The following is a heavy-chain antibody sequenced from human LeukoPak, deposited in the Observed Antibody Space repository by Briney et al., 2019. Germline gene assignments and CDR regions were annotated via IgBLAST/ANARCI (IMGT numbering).Heavy chain of an antibody. V-gene: IGHV4-59*08. Sequence: YVRDNGENNYNPSLKSRVATSVDTANNQISLRLNFVTAADTAIYYCARQPANTAAFDIWGLGTMVTVSS. CDR2: VRDNGEN. CDR3: ARQPANTAAFDI. D-gene: IGHD5-18*01. J-gene: IGHJ3*02.